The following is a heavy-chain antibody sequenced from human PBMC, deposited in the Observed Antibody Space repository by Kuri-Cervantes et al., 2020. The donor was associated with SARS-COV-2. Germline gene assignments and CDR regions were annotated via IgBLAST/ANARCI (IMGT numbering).Heavy chain of an antibody. CDR2: ISGSGGST. D-gene: IGHD6-19*01. CDR3: AKALAEAGNYDMDV. V-gene: IGHV3-23*01. J-gene: IGHJ6*02. Sequence: GGSLRLSCAASGFTFSGYWIHWVRQAPGKGLEWVSAISGSGGSTYYADSVKGRFTISRDNSKNTLYLQMNSLRAEDTAVYYCAKALAEAGNYDMDVWGQGTTVTVSS. CDR1: GFTFSGYW.